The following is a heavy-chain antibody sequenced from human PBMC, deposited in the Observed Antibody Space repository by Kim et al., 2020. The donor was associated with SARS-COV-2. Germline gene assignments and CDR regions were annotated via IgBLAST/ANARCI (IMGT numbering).Heavy chain of an antibody. Sequence: ASVKVSCKASGYTFNSYGFSWVRQAPGQGLEWMGWISAHNGNTNYAPKFQGRVTMTTDTSTSTAHMELWNLRPDDTAVYYCARDFSSSSWDSPPDYWGQGTLVTVPS. J-gene: IGHJ4*02. D-gene: IGHD6-6*01. V-gene: IGHV1-18*01. CDR3: ARDFSSSSWDSPPDY. CDR2: ISAHNGNT. CDR1: GYTFNSYG.